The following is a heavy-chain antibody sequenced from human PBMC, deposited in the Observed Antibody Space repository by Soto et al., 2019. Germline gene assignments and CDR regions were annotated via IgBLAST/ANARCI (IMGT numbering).Heavy chain of an antibody. V-gene: IGHV4-30-2*01. D-gene: IGHD3-22*01. CDR3: ARESRSSRYDGSSCSQFWYFDL. CDR1: GGSITRGGSS. Sequence: QLHLQESGSGLVKPSQTLSLTCGVSGGSITRGGSSWSWIRQPPGKGLEWIGYMFQSGSTFYNPSLTSRVDISIDRSKNLFSLELRSVTAADTAVYYCARESRSSRYDGSSCSQFWYFDLWGRGTLVTVSS. CDR2: MFQSGST. J-gene: IGHJ2*01.